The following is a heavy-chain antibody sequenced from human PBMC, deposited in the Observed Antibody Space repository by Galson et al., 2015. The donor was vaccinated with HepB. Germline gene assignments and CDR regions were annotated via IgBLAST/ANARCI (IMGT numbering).Heavy chain of an antibody. J-gene: IGHJ5*02. CDR2: ISTYYGDT. CDR3: ARDRQLVLPGDRISWFGP. V-gene: IGHV1-18*01. D-gene: IGHD6-6*01. Sequence: SVKVSCKASGYTFTSYGISWVRQAPGQGLEWMGWISTYYGDTDYAQKFQSRVTMTTDTSTSSAFMVLRRLRYDDTAVYYCARDRQLVLPGDRISWFGPWGQGTLVTVSS. CDR1: GYTFTSYG.